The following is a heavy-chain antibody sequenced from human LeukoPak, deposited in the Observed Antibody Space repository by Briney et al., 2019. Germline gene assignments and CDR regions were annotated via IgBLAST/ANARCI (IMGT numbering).Heavy chain of an antibody. CDR1: GGSISSGSYY. CDR3: ARESPLVGPYYYYYYYMDV. CDR2: IYTSGST. J-gene: IGHJ6*03. V-gene: IGHV4-61*02. Sequence: PSETLSLTCTVSGGSISSGSYYWSWVRQPAGKGLEWIGRIYTSGSTNYNPSLKSRVTISVDTSKNQFSLKLSSVTAADTAVYYCARESPLVGPYYYYYYYMDVWGKGTTVTISS.